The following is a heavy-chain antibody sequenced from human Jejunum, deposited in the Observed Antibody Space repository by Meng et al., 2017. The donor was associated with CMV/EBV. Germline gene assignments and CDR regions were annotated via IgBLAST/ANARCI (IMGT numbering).Heavy chain of an antibody. CDR3: ARGTGSGSWLIDS. CDR2: IPYDGNNE. J-gene: IGHJ4*02. Sequence: SGFTFSSYSMHWVRQAPGKGLEWVAVIPYDGNNEHYADSVRGRFSISRDNSKNTLYLQLNSLRVDDTGVYYCARGTGSGSWLIDSWGQGTLVTVSS. D-gene: IGHD6-13*01. V-gene: IGHV3-30*04. CDR1: GFTFSSYS.